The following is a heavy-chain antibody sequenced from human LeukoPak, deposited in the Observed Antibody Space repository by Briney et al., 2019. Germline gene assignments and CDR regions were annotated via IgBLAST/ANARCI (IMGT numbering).Heavy chain of an antibody. CDR2: MSSDGSNE. D-gene: IGHD6-13*01. CDR1: GFTFRTYA. Sequence: PGRPLRLSCGASGFTFRTYAMHWVRQTPDKGLEWVAFMSSDGSNENYADSVKGRFTISRDNSKNTLYLQMNSLTVEDTAVYYCAKSPRSAADNWFDPWGQGTLVTVSS. J-gene: IGHJ5*02. V-gene: IGHV3-30*18. CDR3: AKSPRSAADNWFDP.